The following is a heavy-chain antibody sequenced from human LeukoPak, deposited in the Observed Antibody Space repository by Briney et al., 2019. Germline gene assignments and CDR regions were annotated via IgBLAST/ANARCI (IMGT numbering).Heavy chain of an antibody. Sequence: PGRSLRLSCAASGFTFDGYAMHWVRQAPGKGLEWVSGISWYSGSIGYADSVKGRFTISRDNAKNSLYLQMNSLRAEDMALYYCAKGQGTQYSSSPRWFDPWGQGTLVTVSS. D-gene: IGHD6-6*01. CDR1: GFTFDGYA. J-gene: IGHJ5*02. V-gene: IGHV3-9*03. CDR3: AKGQGTQYSSSPRWFDP. CDR2: ISWYSGSI.